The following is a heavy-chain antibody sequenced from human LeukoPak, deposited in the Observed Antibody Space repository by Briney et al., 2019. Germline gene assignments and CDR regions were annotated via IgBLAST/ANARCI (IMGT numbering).Heavy chain of an antibody. CDR3: ARELVSLGTGYFDL. CDR2: ITGSSTWT. V-gene: IGHV3-23*01. Sequence: GGSLRLSCEASGFTFRTYGMTWVRQAPGKGLEWVSGITGSSTWTYYADSVRGRFTISRDNSKNTPHLQMNNLTADDTAIYYCARELVSLGTGYFDLWGRGTLVTVSS. J-gene: IGHJ2*01. CDR1: GFTFRTYG. D-gene: IGHD7-27*01.